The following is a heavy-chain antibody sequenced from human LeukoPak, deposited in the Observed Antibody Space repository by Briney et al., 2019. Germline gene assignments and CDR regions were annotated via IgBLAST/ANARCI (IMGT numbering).Heavy chain of an antibody. V-gene: IGHV3-23*01. J-gene: IGHJ4*02. CDR2: ISRRGRST. CDR3: ATKGDGQHLRPFDF. Sequence: GGSLRLSCAASGFTFSTYAMSWVRQAPGKGLECISNISRRGRSTYYAESVKGRFTISRDDSKSTLYLQMTSLRDEDTALQYCATKGDGQHLRPFDFWGQGTLVTVSS. D-gene: IGHD3-16*01. CDR1: GFTFSTYA.